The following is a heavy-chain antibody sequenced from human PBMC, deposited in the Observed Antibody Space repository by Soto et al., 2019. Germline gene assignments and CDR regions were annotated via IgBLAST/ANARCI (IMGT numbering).Heavy chain of an antibody. D-gene: IGHD5-18*01. Sequence: SETLSLTCTVSGGSISSYYWSWIRQPPGKGLEWIGYIYYSGSTNYNPSLKSRVTISVDTSKNQFSLKLSSVTAADTAVYYCARVGGYSYGYDRYYYYYMDVWGKGTTVTVS. J-gene: IGHJ6*03. V-gene: IGHV4-59*01. CDR1: GGSISSYY. CDR3: ARVGGYSYGYDRYYYYYMDV. CDR2: IYYSGST.